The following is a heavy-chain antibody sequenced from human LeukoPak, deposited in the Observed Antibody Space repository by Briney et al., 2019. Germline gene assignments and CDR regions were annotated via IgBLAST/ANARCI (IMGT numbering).Heavy chain of an antibody. D-gene: IGHD6-19*01. J-gene: IGHJ4*02. Sequence: AGGSLRLSCAASGFTFSSYAMSWVRQAPGKGLEWVSAISGGGDSTFYADSVKGRFTISRDNSKNTLYLQMNSLRAEDTAVYYCAKLSLRYSGDFDYWGQGTLVTVSS. CDR3: AKLSLRYSGDFDY. CDR1: GFTFSSYA. CDR2: ISGGGDST. V-gene: IGHV3-23*01.